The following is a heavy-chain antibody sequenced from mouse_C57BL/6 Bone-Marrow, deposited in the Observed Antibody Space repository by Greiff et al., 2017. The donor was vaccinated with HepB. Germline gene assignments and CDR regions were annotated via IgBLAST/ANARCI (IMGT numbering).Heavy chain of an antibody. V-gene: IGHV1-81*01. CDR2: IYPRSGNT. J-gene: IGHJ4*01. Sequence: LQESGAELARPGASVKLSCKASGYTFTSYGISWVKQRTGQGLEWIGEIYPRSGNTYYNEKFKGKATLTADKSSSTAYMEFRSLTSEDSAVYFCARSPSIYYYGSSCFYYAMDYWSQGTSVTVSS. D-gene: IGHD1-1*01. CDR3: ARSPSIYYYGSSCFYYAMDY. CDR1: GYTFTSYG.